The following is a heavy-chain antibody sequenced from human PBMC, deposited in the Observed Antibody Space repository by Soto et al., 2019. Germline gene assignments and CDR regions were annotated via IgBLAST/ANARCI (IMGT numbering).Heavy chain of an antibody. D-gene: IGHD2-15*01. CDR2: ISAYNGNT. J-gene: IGHJ4*02. Sequence: ASVKVSCKASGYTFTSYGISWVRQAPGQGLEWMGWISAYNGNTNYAQKLQGRVTMTTDTSTSTAYMELGSLRSDDTAVYYCARLGYCSGGSCYPPPAVDYWGQGTLVTVSS. V-gene: IGHV1-18*01. CDR1: GYTFTSYG. CDR3: ARLGYCSGGSCYPPPAVDY.